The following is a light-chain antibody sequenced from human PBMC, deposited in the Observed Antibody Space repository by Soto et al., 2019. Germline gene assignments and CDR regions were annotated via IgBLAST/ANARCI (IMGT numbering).Light chain of an antibody. V-gene: IGLV2-14*01. CDR2: EVS. J-gene: IGLJ1*01. CDR1: SSDVGGYNY. Sequence: QSALTQPASVSGSPGQSITISCTGTSSDVGGYNYVSWYQRHPGKAPKLMIYEVSNRPAGVSNRFSGSKSGNTASLTISGLQAEDEADYDCSSYTSSSIDYVFGTGTKLTVL. CDR3: SSYTSSSIDYV.